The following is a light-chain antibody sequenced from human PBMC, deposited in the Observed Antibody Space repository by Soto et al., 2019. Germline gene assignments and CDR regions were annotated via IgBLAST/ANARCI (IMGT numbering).Light chain of an antibody. J-gene: IGLJ3*02. Sequence: QSALTQPASASGSPGHSITVSCTGTSSDVGSYNYVSWYQQHPGKAPKLMIYDVSNRPSGVSNRFSGSKSGNTSSLTISGLEDEEEDNYYCSSYTSISTRVFGAATQLTVL. CDR1: SSDVGSYNY. CDR3: SSYTSISTRV. V-gene: IGLV2-14*01. CDR2: DVS.